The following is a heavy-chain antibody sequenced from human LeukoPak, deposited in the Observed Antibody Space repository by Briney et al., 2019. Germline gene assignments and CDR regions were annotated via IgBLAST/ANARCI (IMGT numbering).Heavy chain of an antibody. CDR1: GGSISSGSYY. D-gene: IGHD3-16*02. J-gene: IGHJ3*02. CDR3: ARGIYHAFDI. Sequence: SETLSLTCTVSGGSISSGSYYWSWIRQPAGKGLEWIGRIYTSGSTYYNPSLKSRVTISVDTSKNQFSLKLSSVTAADTAVYYCARGIYHAFDIWGQGTMVTVSS. V-gene: IGHV4-61*02. CDR2: IYTSGST.